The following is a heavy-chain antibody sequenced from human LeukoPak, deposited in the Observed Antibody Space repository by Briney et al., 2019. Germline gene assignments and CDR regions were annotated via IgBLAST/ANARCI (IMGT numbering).Heavy chain of an antibody. Sequence: PGGSLRLSCAASGFTVSSNYMSWVRQAPGKGPEWVSAISISGGTTYYADSVKGRFTISRDNSKNTLYLQMNSLRAEDTAVYYCAKDLRSLYESGNYGWFDPWGQGTLVTVSS. V-gene: IGHV3-23*01. J-gene: IGHJ5*02. CDR2: ISISGGTT. CDR3: AKDLRSLYESGNYGWFDP. D-gene: IGHD3-10*01. CDR1: GFTVSSNY.